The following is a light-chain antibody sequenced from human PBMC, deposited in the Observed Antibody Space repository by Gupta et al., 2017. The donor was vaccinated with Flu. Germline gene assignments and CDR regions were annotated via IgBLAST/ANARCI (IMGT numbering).Light chain of an antibody. CDR1: QDISNY. CDR3: QQYDNSMYT. J-gene: IGKJ2*01. Sequence: PSSLAASVGDRVTITCQASQDISNYLNWYQQKPGKAPKLLIYDASILETGVPSRFSGSGSGTDFTLTITSLQPEDIATYYCQQYDNSMYTFGQGTKLEIK. CDR2: DAS. V-gene: IGKV1-33*01.